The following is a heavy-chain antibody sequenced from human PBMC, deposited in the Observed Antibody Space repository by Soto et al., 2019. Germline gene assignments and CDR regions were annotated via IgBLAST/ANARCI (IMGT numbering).Heavy chain of an antibody. D-gene: IGHD5-12*01. CDR2: IYYSGST. J-gene: IGHJ6*03. V-gene: IGHV4-59*01. CDR1: GGSISSYY. CDR3: ARESISGYDYYYYMDV. Sequence: SETLSLTCTVSGGSISSYYGSWIRQPPGKGLEWIGYIYYSGSTNYNPSLKSRVTISVDTSKNQFSLKLSSVTAADTAVYYCARESISGYDYYYYMDVWGKGTTVTVSS.